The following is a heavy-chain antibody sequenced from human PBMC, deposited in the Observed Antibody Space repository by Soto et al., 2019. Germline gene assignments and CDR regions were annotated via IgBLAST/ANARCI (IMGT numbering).Heavy chain of an antibody. CDR2: ISSDGGTI. CDR1: GFSFSPNA. D-gene: IGHD2-21*02. CDR3: ALLRDD. V-gene: IGHV3-48*03. J-gene: IGHJ4*02. Sequence: LRLSCQASGFSFSPNAMHWVRQAPGKGPEWHSYISSDGGTIYYSNSVKGRFTISRDNTRNSLFLQMNSLRAEDTGCYYCALLRDDWGQGAQVTV.